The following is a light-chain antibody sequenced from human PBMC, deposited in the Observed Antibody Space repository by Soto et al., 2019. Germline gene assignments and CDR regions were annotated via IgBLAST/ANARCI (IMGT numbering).Light chain of an antibody. CDR2: GAS. CDR1: QSVSSY. CDR3: QQYNSWPET. J-gene: IGKJ1*01. V-gene: IGKV3D-15*01. Sequence: EIVLTQSPATLSLFPGERATLSCRASQSVSSYLAWYQQKPGQAPRLLIYGASGRATGIPDRFSGSGSGTEFTLTISSLQSEDFAVYYCQQYNSWPETFGQGTKVDIK.